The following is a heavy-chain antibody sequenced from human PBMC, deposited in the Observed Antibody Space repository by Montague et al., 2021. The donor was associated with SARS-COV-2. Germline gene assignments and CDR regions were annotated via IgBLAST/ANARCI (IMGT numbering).Heavy chain of an antibody. Sequence: SETLSLTCSVSGYSISSGYFWGCILQPPGKGLQWMVAIYHSGFTHYNPPLKSRLTMSLDTSKNQFSLRLSSVTAADTAIYYCERGYCGGDSYYLYIWFDFWGQGALVTVSS. J-gene: IGHJ5*01. V-gene: IGHV4-38-2*02. CDR1: GYSISSGYF. D-gene: IGHD2-21*01. CDR3: ERGYCGGDSYYLYIWFDF. CDR2: IYHSGFT.